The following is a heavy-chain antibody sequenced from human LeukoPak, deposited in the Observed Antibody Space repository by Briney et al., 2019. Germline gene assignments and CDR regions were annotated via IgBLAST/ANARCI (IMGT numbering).Heavy chain of an antibody. CDR3: ARTLYYYDSSGYLGSY. CDR2: INPNSGGT. V-gene: IGHV1-2*02. CDR1: GYTFTGYY. Sequence: GASVKVSCKASGYTFTGYYMHWVRQAPGQGLEWMGWINPNSGGTNYAQKFQGRVTMTRDTSISTAYMELSRLRSDDTAVYYCARTLYYYDSSGYLGSYWGQGTLVTVSS. J-gene: IGHJ4*02. D-gene: IGHD3-22*01.